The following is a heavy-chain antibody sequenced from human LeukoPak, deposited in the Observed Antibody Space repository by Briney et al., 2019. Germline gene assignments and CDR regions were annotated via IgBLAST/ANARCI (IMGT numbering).Heavy chain of an antibody. D-gene: IGHD3-3*01. V-gene: IGHV3-23*01. CDR2: LSGSGAGT. Sequence: GGSLRLSCAASGFTFSDYALGWVRQAPGRGLEWVATLSGSGAGTYHSDSVQGRFTISRDNSKRTLFLQMNSLRAEDTAFYYCAKAELGVDTFFDYWGQGTLVTVSS. CDR3: AKAELGVDTFFDY. J-gene: IGHJ4*02. CDR1: GFTFSDYA.